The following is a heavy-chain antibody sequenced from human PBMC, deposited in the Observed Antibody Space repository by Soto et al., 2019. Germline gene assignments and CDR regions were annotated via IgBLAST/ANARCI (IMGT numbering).Heavy chain of an antibody. CDR3: ARERYRDDFWSGYPPDAFDI. CDR2: IIPIFGTA. CDR1: GGTFSSYA. J-gene: IGHJ3*02. D-gene: IGHD3-3*01. Sequence: ASVKVSCKASGGTFSSYAISWVRQAPGQGLEWMGGIIPIFGTANYAQKFQGRVTITADESTSTAYMELSSLRSEDTAVYYCARERYRDDFWSGYPPDAFDIWGQGTMVTVSS. V-gene: IGHV1-69*13.